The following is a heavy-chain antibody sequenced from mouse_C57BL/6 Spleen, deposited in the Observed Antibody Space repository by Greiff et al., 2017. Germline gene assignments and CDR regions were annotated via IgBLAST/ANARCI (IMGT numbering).Heavy chain of an antibody. J-gene: IGHJ4*01. CDR2: INPSNGGT. CDR1: GYTFTSYW. V-gene: IGHV1-53*01. Sequence: QVQLQQPGTELVKPGASVKLSCKASGYTFTSYWMHWVKQRPGQGLEWIGNINPSNGGTNYNEQFKSKATLTVDKSSSTAYMQLRGLSSEDSAVYYCAREGEPLAMDYWGQGTSVTVSS. CDR3: AREGEPLAMDY.